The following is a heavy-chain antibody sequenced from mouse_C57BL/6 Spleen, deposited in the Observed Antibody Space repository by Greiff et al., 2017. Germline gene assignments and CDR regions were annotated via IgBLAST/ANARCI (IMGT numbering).Heavy chain of an antibody. J-gene: IGHJ4*01. Sequence: VQLQQSGAELAKPGASVKLSCKASGYTFTSYWMHWVKQRPGQGLEWIGYINPSSGYTKYNQKFKDKATLTADKSSSTAYMQLSSLTYEDSAVYYCARSGTTVVATGYYAMDYWGQGTSVTVSS. CDR1: GYTFTSYW. CDR3: ARSGTTVVATGYYAMDY. CDR2: INPSSGYT. D-gene: IGHD1-1*01. V-gene: IGHV1-7*01.